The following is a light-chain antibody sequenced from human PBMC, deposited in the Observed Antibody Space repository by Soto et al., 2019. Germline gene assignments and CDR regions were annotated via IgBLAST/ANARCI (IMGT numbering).Light chain of an antibody. CDR1: QSVSSSY. CDR3: QRYGSSVMYT. V-gene: IGKV3-20*01. Sequence: EIVLTQSPGTLSLSPGERATLSCRASQSVSSSYLAWYQQKPGQAPRLLIYGASSRATGIPDRFSGSGSGTDFTLTISRLEPEDFAVYYCQRYGSSVMYTFGQGTKLEIK. CDR2: GAS. J-gene: IGKJ2*01.